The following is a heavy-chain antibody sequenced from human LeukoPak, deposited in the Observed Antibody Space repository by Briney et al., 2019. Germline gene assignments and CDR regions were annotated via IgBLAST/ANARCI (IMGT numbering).Heavy chain of an antibody. D-gene: IGHD5-18*01. V-gene: IGHV1-69*13. CDR2: IIPIFGPA. CDR3: ARDNQYSYGPGPFDY. CDR1: GGTFSSYA. J-gene: IGHJ4*02. Sequence: EASVKVSCKASGGTFSSYAISWVRQAPGQGLEWMGGIIPIFGPANYAQKFQGRVTITADESTSTAYMELSSLRSEDTAVYYCARDNQYSYGPGPFDYWGQGTLVTVSP.